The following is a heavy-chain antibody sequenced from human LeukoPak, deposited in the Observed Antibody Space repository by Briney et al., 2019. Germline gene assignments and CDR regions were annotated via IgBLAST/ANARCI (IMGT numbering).Heavy chain of an antibody. D-gene: IGHD6-13*01. V-gene: IGHV4-34*01. CDR3: ARRYSSSAGPHRGISGMDV. Sequence: SETLSLTCAVYGGSFSGYYWIWIRQPPGKGLEWIGEINHSGSTNYNPSLKSRVTISVDTSKNQFSLKLSSVTAADTAVYYCARRYSSSAGPHRGISGMDVWGQGTTVTVSS. CDR1: GGSFSGYY. J-gene: IGHJ6*02. CDR2: INHSGST.